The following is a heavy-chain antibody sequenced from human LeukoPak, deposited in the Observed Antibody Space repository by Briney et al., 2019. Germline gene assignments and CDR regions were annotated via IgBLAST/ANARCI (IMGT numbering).Heavy chain of an antibody. CDR3: ATHGPIEYSSSQDYYYYYYMDV. V-gene: IGHV1-46*01. CDR2: INPSGGTT. CDR1: GYTFTSYH. J-gene: IGHJ6*03. D-gene: IGHD6-6*01. Sequence: GASVKVSCKASGYTFTSYHMHWARQAPGQGLEWMGIINPSGGTTNYAQKFRGRVTMTRDTSTSTVYMELSSLRSEDTAVYYCATHGPIEYSSSQDYYYYYYMDVWGKGTTVTVSS.